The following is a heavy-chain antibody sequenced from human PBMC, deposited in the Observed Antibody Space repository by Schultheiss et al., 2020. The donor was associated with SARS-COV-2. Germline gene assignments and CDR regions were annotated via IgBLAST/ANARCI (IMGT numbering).Heavy chain of an antibody. CDR1: GFTFSSYG. V-gene: IGHV3-74*01. Sequence: GGSLRLSCAASGFTFSSYGMHWVRQAPGKGLVWVSRFHRDGSSTTYADSVKGRFSISRDDAKNTLYLQMNSLRAEDTAVYYCAKLSVAAAPDYWGQGTLVTVSS. CDR2: FHRDGSST. D-gene: IGHD6-13*01. CDR3: AKLSVAAAPDY. J-gene: IGHJ4*02.